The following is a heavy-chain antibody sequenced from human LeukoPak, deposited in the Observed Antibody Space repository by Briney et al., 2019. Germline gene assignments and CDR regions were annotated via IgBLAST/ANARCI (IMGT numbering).Heavy chain of an antibody. D-gene: IGHD6-19*01. CDR3: AKDRVAGRGDY. CDR1: GFTFSSYG. V-gene: IGHV3-30*18. CDR2: ISYDGGNK. J-gene: IGHJ4*02. Sequence: PGRSLRLSCAASGFTFSSYGMHWVRQAPGKGLEWVAVISYDGGNKYYADSVKGRFTISRDNFKNTLYLQMNSLRAEDTAVYYCAKDRVAGRGDYWGQGTLVTVSS.